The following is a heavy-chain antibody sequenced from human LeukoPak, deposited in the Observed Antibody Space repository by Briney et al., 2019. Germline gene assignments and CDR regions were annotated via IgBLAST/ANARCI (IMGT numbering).Heavy chain of an antibody. V-gene: IGHV3-23*01. D-gene: IGHD5-18*01. CDR1: GFTFSSYA. CDR2: ISGSGGST. J-gene: IGHJ4*02. Sequence: GGSLRLSCATSGFTFSSYAMSWVRQAPGKGLEWVSVISGSGGSTYYADSVKGRFTISRDTSKNTLYLQMNSLRAEDTAAYYCAKDLYDSYGSRYDYWGQGTLVTVSS. CDR3: AKDLYDSYGSRYDY.